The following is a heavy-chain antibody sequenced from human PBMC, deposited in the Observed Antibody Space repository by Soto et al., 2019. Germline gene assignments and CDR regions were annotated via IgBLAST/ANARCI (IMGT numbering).Heavy chain of an antibody. Sequence: GESLKISCKASGYTFTNYWIGWVRQMPGKGLEWMGIIYPADSDTRYSPSFQGQVTISADKSINTAYLQWSSLQASDTAMYYCARGGLIDLDHWGQGTLVTVSS. V-gene: IGHV5-51*01. CDR3: ARGGLIDLDH. D-gene: IGHD2-8*01. CDR1: GYTFTNYW. J-gene: IGHJ4*02. CDR2: IYPADSDT.